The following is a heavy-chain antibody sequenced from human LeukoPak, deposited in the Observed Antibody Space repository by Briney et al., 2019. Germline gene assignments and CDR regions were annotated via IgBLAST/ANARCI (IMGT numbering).Heavy chain of an antibody. J-gene: IGHJ4*02. V-gene: IGHV4-59*08. D-gene: IGHD3-10*01. Sequence: KTSETLSLTCTVSGGSISSDYWSWIRQPPAKGLEWIGYIYYSGSTNYSPSLKSRVTISVDTSKTQFSLKLSSVTAADTAVYYCARQQYASGNSYYLDYWGKGTMVTVSS. CDR2: IYYSGST. CDR3: ARQQYASGNSYYLDY. CDR1: GGSISSDY.